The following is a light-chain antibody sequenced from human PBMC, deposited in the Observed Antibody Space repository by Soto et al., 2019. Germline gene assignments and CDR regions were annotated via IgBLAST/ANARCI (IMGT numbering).Light chain of an antibody. V-gene: IGKV1-39*01. J-gene: IGKJ1*01. CDR2: AAS. CDR1: QSISSY. Sequence: DIKMTQSPSSLSASVGDRVTITCRASQSISSYLTWYQQKPGKAPKLLIYAASSLQSGVPTRFSGSGSGTDFTLTISRLQPEDLATYYCQQSYSTPTFGPGTKVEIK. CDR3: QQSYSTPT.